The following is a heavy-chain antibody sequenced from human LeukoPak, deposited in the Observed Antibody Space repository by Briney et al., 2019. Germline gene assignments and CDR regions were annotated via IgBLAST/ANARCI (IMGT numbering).Heavy chain of an antibody. Sequence: GGSLRLSCAASRFTFSSYGMHWVRQAPGKGLEWVANINGDGSRKNYLDSVKGRFTISRDNSKNSVSLQMSSLRAEDTAVYYCARDPPHRFTMIEKDSWGQGTLVTVSS. CDR1: RFTFSSYG. J-gene: IGHJ4*02. V-gene: IGHV3-7*01. CDR3: ARDPPHRFTMIEKDS. D-gene: IGHD3-22*01. CDR2: INGDGSRK.